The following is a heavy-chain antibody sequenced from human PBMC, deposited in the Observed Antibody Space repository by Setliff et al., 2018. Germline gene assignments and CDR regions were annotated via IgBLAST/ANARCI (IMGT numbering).Heavy chain of an antibody. CDR2: IYYSGST. J-gene: IGHJ4*02. D-gene: IGHD6-19*01. Sequence: SETLSLTCTVSGGSTSSHYWSWIRQPPGKGLEWIGSIYYSGSTNYNPSLKSRVTISVDTSKNQVFLKLSSVTAADTAEYYCARDAGGTIGIAVFDYWGQGTLVTVSS. CDR1: GGSTSSHY. V-gene: IGHV4-59*11. CDR3: ARDAGGTIGIAVFDY.